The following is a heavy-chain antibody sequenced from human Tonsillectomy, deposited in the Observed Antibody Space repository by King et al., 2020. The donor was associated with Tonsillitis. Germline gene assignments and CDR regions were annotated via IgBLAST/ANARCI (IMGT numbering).Heavy chain of an antibody. Sequence: QLQESGPGLVMPSETLSLTCTVSGGSISSGTYSWGWIRQPPGKGLEGIWSIYYRGSTYYNPSLKSRVTMSVDAAKNQFSLKLSSVTAADTAGFYCARRVEWELLRRYSFACGGQGTLVTVSS. V-gene: IGHV4-39*01. J-gene: IGHJ4*02. CDR2: IYYRGST. D-gene: IGHD1-26*01. CDR3: ARRVEWELLRRYSFAC. CDR1: GGSISSGTYS.